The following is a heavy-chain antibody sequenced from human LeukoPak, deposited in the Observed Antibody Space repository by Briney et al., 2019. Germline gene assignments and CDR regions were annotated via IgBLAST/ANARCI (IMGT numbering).Heavy chain of an antibody. CDR1: GFSLSNARMG. J-gene: IGHJ4*02. Sequence: ESGPTLVNPTETLTLTCTVSGFSLSNARMGVSWIRQPPGKALEWLAHIFSNDEKSYSTSLKSRLTISKDTSKSQVVLTMTNMDPVDTATYYCARIPFDDSSGYRYGYWGQGTLVTVSS. V-gene: IGHV2-26*01. CDR3: ARIPFDDSSGYRYGY. CDR2: IFSNDEK. D-gene: IGHD3-22*01.